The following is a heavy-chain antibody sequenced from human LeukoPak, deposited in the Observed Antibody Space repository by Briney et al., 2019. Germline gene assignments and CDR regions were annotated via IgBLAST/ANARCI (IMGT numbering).Heavy chain of an antibody. CDR1: GFTFSSYA. CDR2: ISYDGSNK. Sequence: GRSLRLSCAASGFTFSSYAMHWVRQAPGKGLEWVAVISYDGSNKYYADSVKGRFTISRDNSKNTLYLQMNSLRAEDTAVYYCARIFSWSDYWGQGTLVTVSS. J-gene: IGHJ4*02. D-gene: IGHD6-13*01. CDR3: ARIFSWSDY. V-gene: IGHV3-30-3*01.